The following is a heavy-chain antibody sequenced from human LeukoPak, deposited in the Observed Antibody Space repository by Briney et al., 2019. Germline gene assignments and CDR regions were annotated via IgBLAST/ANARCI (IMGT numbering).Heavy chain of an antibody. V-gene: IGHV3-30*02. CDR3: AELGITMIGGV. CDR1: GFTVSSNY. D-gene: IGHD3-10*02. Sequence: GGSLRLSCAASGFTVSSNYMSWVRQAPGKGLEWVAFIRYDESHKYYIDSVKGRFTISRDNAKNSLYLQMNSLRAEDTAVYYCAELGITMIGGVWGKGTTVTISS. J-gene: IGHJ6*04. CDR2: IRYDESHK.